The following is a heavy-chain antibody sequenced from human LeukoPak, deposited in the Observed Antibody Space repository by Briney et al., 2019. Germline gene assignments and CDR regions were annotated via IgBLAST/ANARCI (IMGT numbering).Heavy chain of an antibody. CDR1: GYTFAGYY. CDR2: INPKSGGT. J-gene: IGHJ4*02. Sequence: ASVKVSCKASGYTFAGYYMHWVRQAPGQGLEWMGWINPKSGGTNYAQKFQGRVTMTRDTSISTAYMEMSRLRSEDTAVYYCARASYCSSTSCYELFGYWGQGTLVTVSS. D-gene: IGHD2-2*01. CDR3: ARASYCSSTSCYELFGY. V-gene: IGHV1-2*02.